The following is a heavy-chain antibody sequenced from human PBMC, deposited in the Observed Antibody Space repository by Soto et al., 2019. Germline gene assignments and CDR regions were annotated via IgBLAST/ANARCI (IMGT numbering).Heavy chain of an antibody. CDR1: GFTFSSYA. Sequence: GGSLRLSCAASGFTFSSYAMNWVRQAPGKGLEWVSAISGSGGSTYYADSVKGRFTISRDNSKNTLYLQMNSLRAEDTAVYYCAKDRIAAPIPPYWGQGTLVTVSS. J-gene: IGHJ4*02. V-gene: IGHV3-23*01. CDR2: ISGSGGST. D-gene: IGHD6-6*01. CDR3: AKDRIAAPIPPY.